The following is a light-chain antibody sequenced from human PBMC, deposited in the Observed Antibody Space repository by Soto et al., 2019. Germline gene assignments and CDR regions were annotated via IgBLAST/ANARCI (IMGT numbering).Light chain of an antibody. CDR3: QQSYSTPE. CDR2: AAS. V-gene: IGKV1-39*01. J-gene: IGKJ1*01. CDR1: QSIISY. Sequence: DIQMTQSPSSLSASVGDRVTITCRASQSIISYLNWYQQKPGKAPKFLIYAASSLQSGVPSRFSGSGSGTDFTLTISSLQPEDFATYYCQQSYSTPEFGQGTKVEIK.